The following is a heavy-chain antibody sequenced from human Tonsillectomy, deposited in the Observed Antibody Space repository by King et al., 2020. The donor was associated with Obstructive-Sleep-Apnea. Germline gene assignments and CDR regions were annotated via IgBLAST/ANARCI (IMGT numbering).Heavy chain of an antibody. CDR3: AGERDIVVVGAADIYGMDV. D-gene: IGHD2-15*01. V-gene: IGHV4-39*07. CDR2: IYHSGST. J-gene: IGHJ6*02. Sequence: QLQESGPGLVKPSETLSLTCKVSGGSISSSSYYWGWIRQPPGKGLEWIGNIYHSGSTYYNPSLKSRVTISVDTSKNQFSLKMSSVTAADTAVYYCAGERDIVVVGAADIYGMDVWGQGTTVTVSS. CDR1: GGSISSSSYY.